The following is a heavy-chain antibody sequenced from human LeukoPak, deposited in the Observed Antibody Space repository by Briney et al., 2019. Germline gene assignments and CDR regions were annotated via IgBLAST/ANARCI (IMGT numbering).Heavy chain of an antibody. J-gene: IGHJ6*03. CDR1: GFTFSSYS. V-gene: IGHV3-21*01. Sequence: GGSLRLSCAASGFTFSSYSMHWVRQAPGKGLEWVSSISHSSSYIYYADSVKGRFTISRDNAKNSLYLQMNSLRAEDTAVYYCARGVVVAAIFVSEDYYMDVWGKGTTVTVSS. CDR2: ISHSSSYI. CDR3: ARGVVVAAIFVSEDYYMDV. D-gene: IGHD2-15*01.